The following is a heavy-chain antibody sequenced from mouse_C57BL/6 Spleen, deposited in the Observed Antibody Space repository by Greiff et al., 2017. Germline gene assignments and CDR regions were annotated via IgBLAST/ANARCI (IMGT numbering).Heavy chain of an antibody. CDR1: GYAFSSYW. D-gene: IGHD2-1*01. CDR3: AKGGNYDWYIDV. V-gene: IGHV1-80*01. CDR2: IYTGDGDT. J-gene: IGHJ1*03. Sequence: VQLQQSGAELVKPGASVKISCKASGYAFSSYWMNWVKQRPGKGLEWIGQIYTGDGDTNYNGKFKGKATLTGDKSSSTAYMQHSSLTSEDSAVYFCAKGGNYDWYIDVWGTGTTVTVSS.